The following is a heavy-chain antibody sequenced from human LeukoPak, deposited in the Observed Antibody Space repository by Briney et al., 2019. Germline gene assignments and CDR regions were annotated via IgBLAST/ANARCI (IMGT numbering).Heavy chain of an antibody. V-gene: IGHV1-8*01. Sequence: ASVKVSCKASGYTFTSYDINWVRQATGHGLEWMGWMNPNSGNTGYAQKFQGRVTMTRNTSISTAYMELSSLRSEDTAVYYCARETRLGSSSSFPGYYYYGMDVWGQGTTVTVSS. CDR2: MNPNSGNT. CDR1: GYTFTSYD. CDR3: ARETRLGSSSSFPGYYYYGMDV. J-gene: IGHJ6*02. D-gene: IGHD6-6*01.